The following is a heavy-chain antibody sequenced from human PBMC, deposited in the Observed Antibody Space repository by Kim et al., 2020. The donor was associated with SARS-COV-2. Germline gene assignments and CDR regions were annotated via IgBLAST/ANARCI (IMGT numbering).Heavy chain of an antibody. CDR1: GFTFSSYW. Sequence: GGSLRLSCAASGFTFSSYWMSWVRQAPGKGLERVANIKQDGSEKYYVDSVKGRFTISRDNAKNSLYLQMNSLRAEDTAVYYCARDAGKNYYDTGGYAFDIWGRGTMVTVSS. V-gene: IGHV3-7*01. J-gene: IGHJ3*02. D-gene: IGHD3-22*01. CDR3: ARDAGKNYYDTGGYAFDI. CDR2: IKQDGSEK.